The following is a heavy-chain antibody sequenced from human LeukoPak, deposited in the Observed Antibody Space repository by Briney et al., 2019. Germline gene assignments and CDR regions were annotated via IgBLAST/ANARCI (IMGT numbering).Heavy chain of an antibody. CDR1: GYSFTSYW. CDR2: IYPGDSDT. Sequence: GESLKISCKGSGYSFTSYWIGWVRQMPGKGLERMGIIYPGDSDTRYSPSFQGQVTISADKSISTAYLQWSSLKASDTAMYYCARRSIAARKRPAYDAFDIWGQGTMVTVSS. J-gene: IGHJ3*02. V-gene: IGHV5-51*01. CDR3: ARRSIAARKRPAYDAFDI. D-gene: IGHD6-6*01.